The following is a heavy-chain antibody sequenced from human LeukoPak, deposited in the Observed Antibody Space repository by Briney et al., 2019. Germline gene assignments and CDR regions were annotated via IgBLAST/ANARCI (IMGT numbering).Heavy chain of an antibody. J-gene: IGHJ5*02. CDR3: ARDPEWELPPGWFDP. Sequence: ASVKVSCKASGYTFTGYYMHWVRQAPGQGLEWMGWINPNSGGTNYAQKFQGRVTMTRDTSISTAYMELSRLRSDDTAVYYCARDPEWELPPGWFDPWGQGTLVTVSS. CDR1: GYTFTGYY. V-gene: IGHV1-2*02. CDR2: INPNSGGT. D-gene: IGHD1-26*01.